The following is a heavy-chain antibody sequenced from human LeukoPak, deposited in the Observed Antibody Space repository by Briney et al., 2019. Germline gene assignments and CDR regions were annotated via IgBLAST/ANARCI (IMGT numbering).Heavy chain of an antibody. Sequence: GGSLRLSCAASGFTFSNAWMSWVRQAPGKGLEWVCRIKSKTDGGTTDYAAPVKGRFTISRDDSKNTLYLQMNSLKTEDTAVYYCTTYYEWELPDYWGQGTMVTVSS. CDR1: GFTFSNAW. CDR2: IKSKTDGGTT. D-gene: IGHD1-26*01. J-gene: IGHJ4*02. V-gene: IGHV3-15*01. CDR3: TTYYEWELPDY.